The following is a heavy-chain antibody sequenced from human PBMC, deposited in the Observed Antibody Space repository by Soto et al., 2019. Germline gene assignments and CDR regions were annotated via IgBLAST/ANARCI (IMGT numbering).Heavy chain of an antibody. J-gene: IGHJ4*02. D-gene: IGHD3-3*01. Sequence: EVQLVESGGGFVQPGGFLRLSCAAAGFSVTSNYMSWVRQAPGKGLEWVAVFYTGGATYYAASAKGRFTISIDKSKNTLYLQMNSLRAEDTAVYYCATSPRDFYFDSWGQGTLVTVSS. CDR1: GFSVTSNY. CDR2: FYTGGAT. CDR3: ATSPRDFYFDS. V-gene: IGHV3-53*01.